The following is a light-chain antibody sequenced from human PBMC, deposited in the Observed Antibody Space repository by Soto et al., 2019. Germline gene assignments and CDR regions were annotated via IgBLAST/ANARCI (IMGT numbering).Light chain of an antibody. CDR2: DAS. V-gene: IGKV3-11*01. CDR3: QERSNWPPLT. Sequence: EIVLTQSPATLSLSPGERDTLSCRASQSVSSYLAWYQQKPGQATRLLIYDASNRATGIPARFSGRGSGTDFTLTISSLEPEDFAVYYWQERSNWPPLTVGGGTKVQIK. CDR1: QSVSSY. J-gene: IGKJ4*02.